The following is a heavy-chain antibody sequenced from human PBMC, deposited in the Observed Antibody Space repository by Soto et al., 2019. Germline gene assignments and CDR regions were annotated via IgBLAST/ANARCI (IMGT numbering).Heavy chain of an antibody. CDR3: TTDAIDYDFWSGYWGGWFDP. J-gene: IGHJ5*02. CDR2: IKSKTDGGTT. D-gene: IGHD3-3*01. V-gene: IGHV3-15*07. Sequence: EVQLVESGGGLVKPGGSLRLSCAASGFTFSNAWMNWVRQAPGKGLEWVGRIKSKTDGGTTDYAAPVKGRFTISRDDSKNTLYLQMNSLKTEDTAVYYCTTDAIDYDFWSGYWGGWFDPWGQGTLVTVSS. CDR1: GFTFSNAW.